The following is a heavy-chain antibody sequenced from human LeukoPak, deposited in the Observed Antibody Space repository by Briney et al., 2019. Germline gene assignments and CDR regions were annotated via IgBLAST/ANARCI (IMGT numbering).Heavy chain of an antibody. Sequence: GGSLRLSCAASGFTFSSYWMSWVRQAPGKGLEWVGRIKSKTDGGTTDYAAPVKGRFTISRDDSKNTLYLQMNSLKTEDTAVYYCTTRIVVVPAAKGDAFDIWGQGTMVTVSS. CDR1: GFTFSSYW. CDR2: IKSKTDGGTT. D-gene: IGHD2-2*01. V-gene: IGHV3-15*01. CDR3: TTRIVVVPAAKGDAFDI. J-gene: IGHJ3*02.